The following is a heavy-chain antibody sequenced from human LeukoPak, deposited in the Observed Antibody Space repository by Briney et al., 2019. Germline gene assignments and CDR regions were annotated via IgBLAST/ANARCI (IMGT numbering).Heavy chain of an antibody. CDR1: GFTFSDYY. J-gene: IGHJ4*02. V-gene: IGHV3-11*04. Sequence: GGSLRLSCAASGFTFSDYYMSWIRQAPGKGLEWVSYISSSGSTIYYADSVKGRFTISRDNAKNSLYLQMNSLRAEDTAVYYCARVIKRDYDSSGYYPLGYWGQGTLVTVSS. D-gene: IGHD3-22*01. CDR2: ISSSGSTI. CDR3: ARVIKRDYDSSGYYPLGY.